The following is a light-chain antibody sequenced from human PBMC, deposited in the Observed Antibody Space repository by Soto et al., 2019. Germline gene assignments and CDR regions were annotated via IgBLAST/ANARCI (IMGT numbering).Light chain of an antibody. J-gene: IGLJ1*01. V-gene: IGLV1-44*01. CDR2: RNN. Sequence: QSALTQPPSASGTPGQRVTISCSVTSSNIGGNTVNWYQQLPGTAPKLLTYRNNERPSGVPDRFSGSKSGTSASLAISGLRSEDEADYYCAAWDDSLSGPGVFGTGTKVTVL. CDR1: SSNIGGNT. CDR3: AAWDDSLSGPGV.